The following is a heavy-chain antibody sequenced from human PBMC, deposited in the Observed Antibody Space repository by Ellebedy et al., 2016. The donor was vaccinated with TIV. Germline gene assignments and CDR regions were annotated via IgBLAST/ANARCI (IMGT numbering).Heavy chain of an antibody. J-gene: IGHJ4*02. CDR3: VKDYDFWSGPGVY. CDR1: GFTFSSYG. Sequence: GESLKISXAASGFTFSSYGMHWVRQAPGKGLEWVAVIWYDGSNKYYADSVKGRFNISRDNSKNTLYLQMSSLRAEDTAVYYCVKDYDFWSGPGVYWGQGTLVTVSS. V-gene: IGHV3-30*02. D-gene: IGHD3-3*01. CDR2: IWYDGSNK.